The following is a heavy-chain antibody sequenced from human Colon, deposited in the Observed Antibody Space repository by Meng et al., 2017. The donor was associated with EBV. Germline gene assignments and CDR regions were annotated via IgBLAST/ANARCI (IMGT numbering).Heavy chain of an antibody. V-gene: IGHV4-30-4*01. CDR1: GGSFSSGDYY. CDR2: IYYSGST. J-gene: IGHJ4*02. D-gene: IGHD2-15*01. Sequence: QGTLQESGPGLGMPSQTLSLTLTVSGGSFSSGDYYGSWIRQPTGKGLEWLAYIYYSGSTHYNPSLKSRVTISVDTSKNQFSLKVSSVTAADTAVYYCARQATGYCSGGSCYSGSIFDYWGQGTLVTVSS. CDR3: ARQATGYCSGGSCYSGSIFDY.